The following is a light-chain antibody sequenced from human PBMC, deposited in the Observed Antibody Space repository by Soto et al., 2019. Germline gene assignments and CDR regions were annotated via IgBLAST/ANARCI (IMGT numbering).Light chain of an antibody. V-gene: IGLV2-11*01. J-gene: IGLJ1*01. CDR1: SSDVGGYNF. Sequence: QSALTQPRSVSGSPGQSLTITCTGTSSDVGGYNFVSWYQQHPGKAPKPMIYDVSKWPSGVPDRFSGSKSGNTASLTISGLQAEDEADYYCCSYAGSYTYVFGTETKLTVL. CDR3: CSYAGSYTYV. CDR2: DVS.